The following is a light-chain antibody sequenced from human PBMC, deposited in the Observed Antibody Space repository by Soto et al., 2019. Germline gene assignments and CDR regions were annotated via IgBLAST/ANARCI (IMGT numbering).Light chain of an antibody. CDR2: AAS. Sequence: DIQMTQSPSSVSASVGDRVTITCRASQGISGWLAWYQQKPGEAPNLLIYAASSLQSGVPSRFSGSGSGTDFTLTISSLQPEDFATYYCHQANSFPLTFGGGTKVQIK. CDR1: QGISGW. J-gene: IGKJ4*01. V-gene: IGKV1-12*01. CDR3: HQANSFPLT.